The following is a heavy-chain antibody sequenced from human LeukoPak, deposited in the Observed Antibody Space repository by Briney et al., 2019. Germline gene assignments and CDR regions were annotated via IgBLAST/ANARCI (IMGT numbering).Heavy chain of an antibody. V-gene: IGHV4-34*01. J-gene: IGHJ5*02. CDR1: GGSFSGYY. D-gene: IGHD3-22*01. Sequence: PSETLSLTCAVYGGSFSGYYWSWIRQPPGKGLEWIGEINHSGSTNYNPSLKSRVTISVDTSKNQFSLKLSSVTAADTAVYYCARQSYYDSSGYQSLRRGKKNWFDPWGQGTLVTVSS. CDR3: ARQSYYDSSGYQSLRRGKKNWFDP. CDR2: INHSGST.